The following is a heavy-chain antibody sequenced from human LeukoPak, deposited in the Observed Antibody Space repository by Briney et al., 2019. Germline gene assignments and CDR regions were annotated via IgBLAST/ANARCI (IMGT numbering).Heavy chain of an antibody. D-gene: IGHD1-20*01. CDR3: ARDGSSYNWKPHWFDP. CDR2: IYYSGST. CDR1: GGSISPYF. V-gene: IGHV4-59*12. Sequence: SETLSLTCTVSGGSISPYFRSWIRRPPGKGLEWIGSIYYSGSTYYNPSLKSRVTISVDTSKNQFSLKLSSVTAADTAVYYCARDGSSYNWKPHWFDPWGQGTLVTVSS. J-gene: IGHJ5*02.